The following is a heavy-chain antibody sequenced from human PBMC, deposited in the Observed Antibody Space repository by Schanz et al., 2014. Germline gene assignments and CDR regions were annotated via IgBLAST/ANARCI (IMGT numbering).Heavy chain of an antibody. CDR2: VSRSTPDI. D-gene: IGHD1-26*01. Sequence: EVQLLESGGGLVQPGGSLRLSCLASGFAFSSYGMNWLRQAPGKGLEWVSYVSRSTPDIYYADSVKGRFTMSRDNAKNSVFLQMNSLRAEDTAIYYCARDHTTESYYSAGPPIDYWGQGTLLTVSA. J-gene: IGHJ4*02. CDR3: ARDHTTESYYSAGPPIDY. CDR1: GFAFSSYG. V-gene: IGHV3-48*01.